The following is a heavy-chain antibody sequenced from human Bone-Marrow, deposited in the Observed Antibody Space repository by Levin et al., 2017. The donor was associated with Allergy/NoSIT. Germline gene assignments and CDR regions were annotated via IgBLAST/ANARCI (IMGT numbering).Heavy chain of an antibody. J-gene: IGHJ6*02. Sequence: GGSLRLKCVASGFTFSSNVMAWVRQAPGKGLEWVSGISASGADTYYLDSVKGRFTISRDNSKNMLYLQMNSLRAEDTAVYYCASARNSGRYYNYPLDLWGQGTTVTVSS. CDR2: ISASGADT. V-gene: IGHV3-23*01. CDR3: ASARNSGRYYNYPLDL. D-gene: IGHD3-10*01. CDR1: GFTFSSNV.